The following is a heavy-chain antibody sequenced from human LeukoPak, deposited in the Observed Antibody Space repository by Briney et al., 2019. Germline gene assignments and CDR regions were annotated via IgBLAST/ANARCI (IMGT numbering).Heavy chain of an antibody. CDR2: INHSGST. J-gene: IGHJ4*02. V-gene: IGHV4-34*01. CDR1: GGSFSGYY. Sequence: PSETLSLTCAVYGGSFSGYYWSWIRQPPGKGLEWIGEINHSGSTNYNPSLKSRVTISVDTSKNQFSLKLSSVTAADTAVYYCARGEYPLNRTGYFDYWGQGTLVTVSS. CDR3: ARGEYPLNRTGYFDY. D-gene: IGHD6-6*01.